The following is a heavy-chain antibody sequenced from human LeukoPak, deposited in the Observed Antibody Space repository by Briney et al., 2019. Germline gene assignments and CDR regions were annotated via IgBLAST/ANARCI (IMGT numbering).Heavy chain of an antibody. V-gene: IGHV4-39*07. CDR1: GGSISSSSYY. Sequence: SETLSLTCTVSGGSISSSSYYWGWIRQPPGKGLEWIGSIYYSGSTYYNPSLKSRVTISVDTSKNQFSLKLSSVTAADTAVYYCARTGYSSSWYGGDYFDYWGQGTLVTVSS. CDR2: IYYSGST. J-gene: IGHJ4*02. CDR3: ARTGYSSSWYGGDYFDY. D-gene: IGHD6-13*01.